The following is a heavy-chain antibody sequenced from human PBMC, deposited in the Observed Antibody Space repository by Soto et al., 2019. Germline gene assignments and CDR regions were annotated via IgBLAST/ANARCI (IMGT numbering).Heavy chain of an antibody. CDR2: VGSSGNVI. D-gene: IGHD4-17*01. CDR3: ATVGLGDTGTPNHFDP. V-gene: IGHV3-48*02. Sequence: DVQLVESGGGWVQPGGSLRLSCAASGFTFSDYSMNWVRQAPGKGLVWVSYVGSSGNVIYYADSVKGRFTISRDNAKNSLYLQMNSLRDEDTAVYFCATVGLGDTGTPNHFDPWGQGTLVTVSS. J-gene: IGHJ5*02. CDR1: GFTFSDYS.